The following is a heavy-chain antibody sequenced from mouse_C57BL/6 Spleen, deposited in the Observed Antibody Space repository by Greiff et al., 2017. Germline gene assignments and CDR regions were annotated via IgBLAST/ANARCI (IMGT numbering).Heavy chain of an antibody. CDR3: AKSQLGLYAMDY. CDR2: IYPGSGTT. J-gene: IGHJ4*01. V-gene: IGHV1-55*01. D-gene: IGHD4-1*02. CDR1: GYTFTSYW. Sequence: QVQLQQPGAELVKPGASVKMSCKASGYTFTSYWITWVQQRPGQGLEWIGDIYPGSGTTSYNQKFKGKATLTVDQSSSTAYMQLNSLTSEDSAVYYCAKSQLGLYAMDYWGQGTSVTVSS.